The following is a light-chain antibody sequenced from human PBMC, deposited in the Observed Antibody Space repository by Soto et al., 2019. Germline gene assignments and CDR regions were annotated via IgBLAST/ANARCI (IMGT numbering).Light chain of an antibody. CDR1: QYINTR. CDR2: QTS. Sequence: EIVLTQSPGTLSLSPGDIVTLSCRASQYINTRLAWYQHRPGQAPRLLIYQTSIRAAGTPARFSASGTGTDFTLTISDVQPEDFAVYYCHQRQSWPRTFGQGTKVDI. J-gene: IGKJ1*01. V-gene: IGKV3-11*01. CDR3: HQRQSWPRT.